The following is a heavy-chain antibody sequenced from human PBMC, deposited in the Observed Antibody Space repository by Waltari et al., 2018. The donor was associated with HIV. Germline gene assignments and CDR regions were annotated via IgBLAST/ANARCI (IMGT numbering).Heavy chain of an antibody. Sequence: QVQLVASGGGVVQPGKSLRLSCSASGFTFSSLAMHWVRQAPGKGLEWVAVIWHDANNQYYADSVHGRFTISRDNSKNTLYLQMNSLRAEDTALYYCARDSPAFSRGTEELDYWGQGTLVTVSS. V-gene: IGHV3-33*01. D-gene: IGHD2-2*01. CDR2: IWHDANNQ. CDR3: ARDSPAFSRGTEELDY. J-gene: IGHJ4*02. CDR1: GFTFSSLA.